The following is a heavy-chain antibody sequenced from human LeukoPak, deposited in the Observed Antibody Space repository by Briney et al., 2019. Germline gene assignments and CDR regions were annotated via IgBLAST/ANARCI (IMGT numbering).Heavy chain of an antibody. V-gene: IGHV3-74*01. D-gene: IGHD2-2*01. CDR3: ARSVVVGFDKWFEP. CDR1: GFTFSSYW. CDR2: INSDGSST. J-gene: IGHJ5*02. Sequence: GGSLRLSCAASGFTFSSYWMHWFRKAPGKGLVWVSRINSDGSSTSYADSVKGRFTISRDNPKNTLYLQMNSLRAEDTSVYYCARSVVVGFDKWFEPWGQGTLVTVSS.